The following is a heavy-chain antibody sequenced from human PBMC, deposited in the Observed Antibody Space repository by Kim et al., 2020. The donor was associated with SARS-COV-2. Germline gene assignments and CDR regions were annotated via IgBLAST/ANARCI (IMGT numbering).Heavy chain of an antibody. V-gene: IGHV7-4-1*02. CDR1: GYTFTNYA. Sequence: ASVKVSCKASGYTFTNYAMNWVRQAPGQGLEWMGWINTNTGNPTYAQGFTGRFVFSLDTSVSTAYLQISSLKAEDTAVYYCARVCNPYYDFWSGYSYAFDIWGQGTMVTVSS. CDR3: ARVCNPYYDFWSGYSYAFDI. J-gene: IGHJ3*02. CDR2: INTNTGNP. D-gene: IGHD3-3*01.